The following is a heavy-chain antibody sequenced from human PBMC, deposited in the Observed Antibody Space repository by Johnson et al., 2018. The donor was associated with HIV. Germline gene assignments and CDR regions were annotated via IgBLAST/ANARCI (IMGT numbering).Heavy chain of an antibody. J-gene: IGHJ3*01. Sequence: VQLVESGGGLIQPGGSLRLSCAASGFTVSSNYMSWVRQAPGKGLEWVSVIYSGGGTYYVDYVKGRFTISRDKSKNTLYIQMNSLRAEYTAVYFCARAYTYGAFDLWGQGTLVTVSS. D-gene: IGHD3-16*01. V-gene: IGHV3-53*01. CDR3: ARAYTYGAFDL. CDR2: IYSGGGT. CDR1: GFTVSSNY.